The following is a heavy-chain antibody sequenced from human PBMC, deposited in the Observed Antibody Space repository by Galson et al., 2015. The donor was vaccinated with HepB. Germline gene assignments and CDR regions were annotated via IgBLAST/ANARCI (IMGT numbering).Heavy chain of an antibody. Sequence: LRLSCAASGFTFSSYWMSWVRQAPGKGLEWVANIKQDGSEKYYVDSVKGRFTISRDNAKNSLYLQMNSLRAEDTAVYYCARDQSVYGDPQDYWGQGTLVTVSS. CDR1: GFTFSSYW. J-gene: IGHJ4*02. V-gene: IGHV3-7*01. CDR2: IKQDGSEK. D-gene: IGHD4-17*01. CDR3: ARDQSVYGDPQDY.